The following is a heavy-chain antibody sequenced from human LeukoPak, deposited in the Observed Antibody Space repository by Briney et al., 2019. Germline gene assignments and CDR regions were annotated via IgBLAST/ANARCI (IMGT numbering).Heavy chain of an antibody. Sequence: GGSLRLSCAASGFTFSSNAMTWVRQAPGKGLEWVSAISGSGGSTYYAGSVRGRFTISRDNSKNTLYLQMNSLRAEDTAVYYCAKGARLRVSCDYWGQGTLVTVSS. D-gene: IGHD3-16*01. CDR2: ISGSGGST. J-gene: IGHJ4*02. CDR3: AKGARLRVSCDY. CDR1: GFTFSSNA. V-gene: IGHV3-23*01.